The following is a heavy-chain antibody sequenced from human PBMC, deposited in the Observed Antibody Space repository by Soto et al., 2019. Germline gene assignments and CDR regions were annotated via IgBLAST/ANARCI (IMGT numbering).Heavy chain of an antibody. CDR1: GGSISSYY. Sequence: SETLCLTCTVSGGSISSYYWSWIRQPPGKGLEWIGYIYYSGSTNYNPSLKSRVTISVDPSKNQFSLKLSSVTAADTAVYYCAGEHDYGDSRPKPTESSFDYWGQGTLVTVSS. D-gene: IGHD4-17*01. CDR3: AGEHDYGDSRPKPTESSFDY. CDR2: IYYSGST. V-gene: IGHV4-59*01. J-gene: IGHJ4*02.